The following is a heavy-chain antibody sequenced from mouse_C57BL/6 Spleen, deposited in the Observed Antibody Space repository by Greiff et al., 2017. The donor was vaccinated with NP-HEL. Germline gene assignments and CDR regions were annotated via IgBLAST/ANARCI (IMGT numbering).Heavy chain of an antibody. CDR2: IDPEDGDT. CDR3: SMGATVVPFDY. J-gene: IGHJ2*01. CDR1: GFNIKDYY. V-gene: IGHV14-1*01. D-gene: IGHD1-1*01. Sequence: VQLQQSGAELVRPGASVKLSCTASGFNIKDYYMHWVKQRPEQGLEWIGRIDPEDGDTEYAPKFQVKATMTADTSSNTAYLQLSSLTSEDTAVYYCSMGATVVPFDYWGQGTTLTVSS.